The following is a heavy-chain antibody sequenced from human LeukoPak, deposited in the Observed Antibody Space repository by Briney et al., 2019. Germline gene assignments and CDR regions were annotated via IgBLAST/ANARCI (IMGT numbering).Heavy chain of an antibody. Sequence: GASVKVSCKASGYTFTSYDINWVRQATGQGLEWMGWMNSNSGNTGYAQKFQGRVTMTRNTSISTAYMELSSLRSEDTAVYYCARGRGSGSYYARWYYFDYWGQGTLVTVSS. J-gene: IGHJ4*02. CDR1: GYTFTSYD. V-gene: IGHV1-8*01. D-gene: IGHD3-10*01. CDR3: ARGRGSGSYYARWYYFDY. CDR2: MNSNSGNT.